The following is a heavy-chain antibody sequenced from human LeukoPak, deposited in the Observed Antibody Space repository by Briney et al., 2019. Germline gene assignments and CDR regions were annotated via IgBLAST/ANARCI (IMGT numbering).Heavy chain of an antibody. D-gene: IGHD2-15*01. CDR3: AREYCSGGSCYSDY. V-gene: IGHV3-20*04. Sequence: GGSLRLSCAASGFTFNDYGMSWVRQAPGKGLEWVSGINWNGGRTGYADSMKGRFIISRDNAKNSLYLQVNSLRAEDTALYYCAREYCSGGSCYSDYWGQGTLVTVSS. CDR1: GFTFNDYG. CDR2: INWNGGRT. J-gene: IGHJ4*02.